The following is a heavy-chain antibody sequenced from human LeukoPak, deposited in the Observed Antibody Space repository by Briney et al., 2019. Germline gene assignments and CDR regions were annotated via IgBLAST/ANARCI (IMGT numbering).Heavy chain of an antibody. CDR1: GFTFSNYG. CDR3: AKDAGITGTTGYFDY. Sequence: GRSLRLSCAASGFTFSNYGMHWVRQAPGKGLEWVAVISDDGSDKKFADSVKGRFSSSRDNSKNTLYLQMNSLRAEDTAVYYCAKDAGITGTTGYFDYWGQGTLVTVSS. CDR2: ISDDGSDK. D-gene: IGHD1-7*01. J-gene: IGHJ4*02. V-gene: IGHV3-30*18.